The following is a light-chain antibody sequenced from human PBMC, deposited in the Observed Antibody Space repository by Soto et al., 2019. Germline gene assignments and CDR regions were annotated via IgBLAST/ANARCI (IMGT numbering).Light chain of an antibody. CDR1: QSVGSD. J-gene: IGKJ1*01. Sequence: EIVMTHSPATLSVSPGERATRSCRASQSVGSDLAWYQQKPGQAPRLLIYGASSRATGIPDRFSGSGSGTDFTLTISRLEPEDFAVYHCQQYDKWPRTFGQGTKVDI. V-gene: IGKV3D-15*01. CDR2: GAS. CDR3: QQYDKWPRT.